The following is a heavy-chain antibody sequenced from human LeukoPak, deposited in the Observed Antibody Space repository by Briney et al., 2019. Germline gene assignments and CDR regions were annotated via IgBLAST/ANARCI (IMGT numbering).Heavy chain of an antibody. J-gene: IGHJ4*02. V-gene: IGHV3-23*01. CDR3: ANMLGMITFGESPAGY. CDR2: ISGSGGST. CDR1: GFTFSSYA. Sequence: GGSLRLSCAASGFTFSSYAMSWVRQAPGKGLEWVSAISGSGGSTYYADSVKGRLTISRDNSKNTLYLQMNSLRAEDTAVYYCANMLGMITFGESPAGYWGQGTLVTVSS. D-gene: IGHD3-16*01.